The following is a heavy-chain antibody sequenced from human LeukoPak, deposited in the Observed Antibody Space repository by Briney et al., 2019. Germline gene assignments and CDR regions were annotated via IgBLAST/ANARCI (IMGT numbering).Heavy chain of an antibody. J-gene: IGHJ3*02. CDR1: GGSISSSY. D-gene: IGHD3-22*01. V-gene: IGHV4-59*01. Sequence: SETLSLTCSVSGGSISSSYWSWIRQPPGKRPEWIGYIHYSGSTNYNPSLKSRVTMSLDTSKDQFSLKLSSVTAADTAVYYCARHTRRSSGYYSTVYDAFDIWGQGTMVTVSS. CDR3: ARHTRRSSGYYSTVYDAFDI. CDR2: IHYSGST.